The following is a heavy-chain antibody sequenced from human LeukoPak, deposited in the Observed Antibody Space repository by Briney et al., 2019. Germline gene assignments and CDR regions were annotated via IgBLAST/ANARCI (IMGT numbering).Heavy chain of an antibody. CDR2: IYISGST. CDR3: AREDLWFGVDY. D-gene: IGHD3-10*01. V-gene: IGHV4-4*07. Sequence: SETLSLTCTVSGGSISSYYWSWIRQPAGKGLEWIGRIYISGSTNYNPSLKSRVTMSVDTSKSQFSLKLSSVTAADTAVYYCAREDLWFGVDYWGQGTLVTVSS. J-gene: IGHJ4*02. CDR1: GGSISSYY.